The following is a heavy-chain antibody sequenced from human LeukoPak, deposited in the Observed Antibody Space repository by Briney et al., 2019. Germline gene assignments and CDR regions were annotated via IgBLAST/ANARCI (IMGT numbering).Heavy chain of an antibody. D-gene: IGHD1-1*01. CDR3: ARLMAPVGKRSTPFNY. V-gene: IGHV1-2*02. J-gene: IGHJ4*02. CDR1: KYTFTDYY. Sequence: RRASVKVSCKASKYTFTDYYMHWVRQAPGQGLEWMGWINPNSGGTNYAQKFQGRVAMTRDTSISTAYMELSSLRSDDTAIYYCARLMAPVGKRSTPFNYWGQGTLVTVSS. CDR2: INPNSGGT.